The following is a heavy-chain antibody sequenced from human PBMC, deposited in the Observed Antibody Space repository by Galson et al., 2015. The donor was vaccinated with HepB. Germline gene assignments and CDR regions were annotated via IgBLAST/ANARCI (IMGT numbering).Heavy chain of an antibody. CDR3: SKGGMNGYCSSTSCHTPYYYYYYMDV. J-gene: IGHJ6*03. CDR2: ISVSGDT. Sequence: SLRLSCAASGLAFANYALSWVRQVPGKGLEWVSCISVSGDTYYSDSAKGRFTISKNISKTTLYLQMNSRRDEDTTIYYYSKGGMNGYCSSTSCHTPYYYYYYMDVWGKGTPVTVSS. D-gene: IGHD2-2*01. CDR1: GLAFANYA. V-gene: IGHV3-23*01.